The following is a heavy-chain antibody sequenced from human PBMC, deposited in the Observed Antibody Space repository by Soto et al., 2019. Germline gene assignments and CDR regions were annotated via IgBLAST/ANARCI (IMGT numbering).Heavy chain of an antibody. CDR1: GGSITTGGSY. J-gene: IGHJ4*02. CDR3: ARARFQVLYGKPYFDS. V-gene: IGHV4-31*03. Sequence: SETLSLTCTVSGGSITTGGSYWSWIRQHPGKGLEWIGNIYHSGNTYYDPSLKSRLTISVDTSKNHFSLMVDSVTAADTAVYYCARARFQVLYGKPYFDSWGQGTLVTVSS. D-gene: IGHD2-2*02. CDR2: IYHSGNT.